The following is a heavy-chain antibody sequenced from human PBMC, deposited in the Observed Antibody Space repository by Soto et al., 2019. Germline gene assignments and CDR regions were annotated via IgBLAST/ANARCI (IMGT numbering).Heavy chain of an antibody. CDR1: GGTFSSYA. D-gene: IGHD7-27*01. CDR2: IIPIFGTA. Sequence: ASVKVSCKASGGTFSSYAISWVRQAPGQGLEWMGGIIPIFGTANYAQKFQGRVTITADESTSTAYMELSSLRSEDTAVYYCARDGEAEDPYYYYGMDVWGQGTTVTVYS. J-gene: IGHJ6*02. CDR3: ARDGEAEDPYYYYGMDV. V-gene: IGHV1-69*13.